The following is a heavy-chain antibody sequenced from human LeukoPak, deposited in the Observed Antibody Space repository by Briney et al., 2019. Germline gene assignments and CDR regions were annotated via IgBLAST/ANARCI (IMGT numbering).Heavy chain of an antibody. D-gene: IGHD6-6*01. CDR3: AKDLRYSSSSGCLDY. CDR2: ISGSGGST. Sequence: PGGSLRLSCAASGFTFSNYAMSWVRQAPGKALEWVSGISGSGGSTYYADSVRGRFTISRDNSKSALYLQMNSLRAEHTAVYYCAKDLRYSSSSGCLDYWGQGTLVTVSS. CDR1: GFTFSNYA. V-gene: IGHV3-23*01. J-gene: IGHJ4*02.